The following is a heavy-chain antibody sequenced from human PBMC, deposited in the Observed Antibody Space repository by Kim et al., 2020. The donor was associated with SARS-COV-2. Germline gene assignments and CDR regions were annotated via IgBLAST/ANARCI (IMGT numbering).Heavy chain of an antibody. V-gene: IGHV5-51*01. J-gene: IGHJ4*02. CDR3: ARLRGWYLLSDY. Sequence: YSPSFQGQVTISADKSISTAYLQWSSLKASDTAMYYCARLRGWYLLSDYWGQGTLVTVSS. D-gene: IGHD6-19*01.